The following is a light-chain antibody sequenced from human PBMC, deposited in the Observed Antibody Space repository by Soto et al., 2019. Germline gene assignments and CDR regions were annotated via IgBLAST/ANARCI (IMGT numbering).Light chain of an antibody. J-gene: IGKJ1*01. CDR1: QSVSSY. V-gene: IGKV3-11*01. CDR2: DAS. CDR3: QQYGSSRT. Sequence: EIVLTQSPATLSLSPGERATLSCRASQSVSSYLAWYQQKPGQAPSLLIYDASNRATGIPARFSGSGSGTDFTLTINSLQSEDFAVYYCQQYGSSRTFGQGTKVDIK.